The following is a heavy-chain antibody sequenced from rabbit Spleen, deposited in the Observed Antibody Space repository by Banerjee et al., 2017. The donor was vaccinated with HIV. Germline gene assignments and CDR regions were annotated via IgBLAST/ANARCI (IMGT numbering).Heavy chain of an antibody. CDR2: IYAGSSGST. CDR1: GFSFSSSYY. J-gene: IGHJ4*01. V-gene: IGHV1S45*01. D-gene: IGHD1-1*01. CDR3: ARIGASDITYFNL. Sequence: QEQLVESGGGLVQPEGSLTLTCKASGFSFSSSYYMCWVRQAPGKGLEWIACIYAGSSGSTYYASWAKGRFTISKTSSTTVTLQMASLTAADTATYFCARIGASDITYFNLWGQGTLVTVS.